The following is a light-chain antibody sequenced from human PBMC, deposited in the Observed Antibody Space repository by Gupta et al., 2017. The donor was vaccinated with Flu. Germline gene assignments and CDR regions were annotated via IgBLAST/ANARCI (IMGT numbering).Light chain of an antibody. J-gene: IGKJ1*01. CDR1: QSVRNN. CDR2: GAS. CDR3: QQYSNWPPRT. V-gene: IGKV3-15*01. Sequence: IVMTQSPGTLSVSPGERATLSCRASQSVRNNLAWYQQKLGQAPRLLIYGASTRATGIPARFSGGGSGTEFTLTISSLQSEDFAIYYCQQYSNWPPRTFGQGTKVEIK.